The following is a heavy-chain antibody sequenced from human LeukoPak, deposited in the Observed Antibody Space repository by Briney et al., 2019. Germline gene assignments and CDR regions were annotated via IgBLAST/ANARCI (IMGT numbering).Heavy chain of an antibody. J-gene: IGHJ6*02. CDR3: ARGRCSSTSCPYYYYYGMYV. V-gene: IGHV4-34*01. CDR1: GGSFSGYY. Sequence: PSGTLSLTCAVSGGSFSGYYWSWVRQPPGKGLEWMGEINHSGSTNYNPSLKSRIPISVDTSKIHFSLNLSSVTAADTAVYYCARGRCSSTSCPYYYYYGMYVWGQGTTVTGSS. D-gene: IGHD2-2*01. CDR2: INHSGST.